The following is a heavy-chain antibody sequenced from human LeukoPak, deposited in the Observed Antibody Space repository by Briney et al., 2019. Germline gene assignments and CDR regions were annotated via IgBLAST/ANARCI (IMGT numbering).Heavy chain of an antibody. CDR1: GYILSSYN. V-gene: IGHV1-46*01. CDR3: ASNYDILTGPDAFDI. CDR2: INPSGGST. Sequence: GASVKVSCKASGYILSSYNMHWVRQAPGQGLEWLGIINPSGGSTSYAQKFQGRVTMTRDMSTSTVYMELSSLRSEDTAVYYCASNYDILTGPDAFDIWGQGTMVTVSS. J-gene: IGHJ3*02. D-gene: IGHD3-9*01.